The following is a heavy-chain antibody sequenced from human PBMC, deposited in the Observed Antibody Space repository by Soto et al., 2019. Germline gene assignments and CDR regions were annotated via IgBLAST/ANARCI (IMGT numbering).Heavy chain of an antibody. CDR2: IIPILGIA. D-gene: IGHD3-22*01. CDR1: GCTFSSYT. Sequence: SVKVSCKASGCTFSSYTISWVRQAPGQGLEWMGRIIPILGIANYAQKFQGRVTITADKSTSTAYMELSSLRSEDTAVYYCARSLYYYDSSGYPYYWGQGTLVTVSS. V-gene: IGHV1-69*02. J-gene: IGHJ4*02. CDR3: ARSLYYYDSSGYPYY.